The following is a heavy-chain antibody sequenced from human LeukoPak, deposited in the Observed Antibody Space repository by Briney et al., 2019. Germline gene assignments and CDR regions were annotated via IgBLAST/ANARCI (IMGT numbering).Heavy chain of an antibody. Sequence: GGSLRLSCAAPGFTFNNYAMNWVRQAPGKGLEWVSSISGGGETTYYADSAKGRFTISRDNSQNTLYLQMNSLRAEDTAVYYCARDYADYVGYFFFDYCGQGTLVTVSS. V-gene: IGHV3-23*01. CDR3: ARDYADYVGYFFFDY. CDR1: GFTFNNYA. D-gene: IGHD4-17*01. J-gene: IGHJ4*02. CDR2: ISGGGETT.